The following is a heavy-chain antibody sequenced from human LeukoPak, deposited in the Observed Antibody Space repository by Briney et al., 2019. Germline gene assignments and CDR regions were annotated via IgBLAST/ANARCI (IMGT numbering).Heavy chain of an antibody. Sequence: GGSLRLSCAASGFTFSSYGMHWARQAPGKGLEWVAVIWYDGSNKYYADFVKGRFTISRDNSKNTLYLQMNSLRAEDTAVYYCARGGGYFDWLSHYFDNWGQGTLVTVSS. V-gene: IGHV3-33*01. CDR3: ARGGGYFDWLSHYFDN. CDR2: IWYDGSNK. D-gene: IGHD3-9*01. J-gene: IGHJ4*02. CDR1: GFTFSSYG.